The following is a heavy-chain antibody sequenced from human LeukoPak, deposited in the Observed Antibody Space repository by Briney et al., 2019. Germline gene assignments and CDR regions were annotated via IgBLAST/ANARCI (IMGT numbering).Heavy chain of an antibody. CDR1: GGSISSYY. V-gene: IGHV4-4*07. CDR3: VFNGYYSLDF. D-gene: IGHD3-3*01. CDR2: IYISGST. Sequence: PSETLSLTCTVSGGSISSYYWSWIRQPAGKGLEWIGRIYISGSTNYNPSLKTRLTMSVDTSKNQFSLKLSSVTAADTAVYSCVFNGYYSLDFWGQGTLVTVSS. J-gene: IGHJ4*02.